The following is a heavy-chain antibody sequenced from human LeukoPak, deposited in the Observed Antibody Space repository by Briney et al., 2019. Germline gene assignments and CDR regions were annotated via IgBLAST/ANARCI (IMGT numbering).Heavy chain of an antibody. CDR1: GFTLNSYR. J-gene: IGHJ3*02. Sequence: PGGSQRLFCAPTGFTLNSYRMNSARQAPGKGPEWVSYITLSSSYIYYADSVKGRFTISRDNAKNSLYLQMNGLRAEDTAVYYCARETSYDSTGESDDFDIWGQGTMVTVSS. CDR3: ARETSYDSTGESDDFDI. CDR2: ITLSSSYI. V-gene: IGHV3-21*01. D-gene: IGHD3-22*01.